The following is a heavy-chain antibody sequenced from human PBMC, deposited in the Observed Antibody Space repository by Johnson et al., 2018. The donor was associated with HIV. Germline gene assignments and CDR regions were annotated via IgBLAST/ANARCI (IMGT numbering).Heavy chain of an antibody. CDR1: GFTFSSYA. V-gene: IGHV3-9*01. CDR3: AREYYGSGSDAFDI. D-gene: IGHD3-10*01. Sequence: VQLVESGGGVVQPGRSLRLSCAASGFTFSSYAMHWVRQAPGKGLEWVSGTSWHSGSTGYVDSVKGRFTISRDNAKNSLYLQMNSLRAEDTAVYYCAREYYGSGSDAFDIWGQGTIVTVSS. CDR2: TSWHSGST. J-gene: IGHJ3*02.